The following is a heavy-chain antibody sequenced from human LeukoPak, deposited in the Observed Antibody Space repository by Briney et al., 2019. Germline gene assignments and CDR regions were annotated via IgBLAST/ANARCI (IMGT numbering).Heavy chain of an antibody. V-gene: IGHV4-38-2*02. J-gene: IGHJ4*02. D-gene: IGHD6-13*01. CDR2: IYHSGST. CDR1: GYSISSGYY. Sequence: SETLSLTCTVSGYSISSGYYWGWIRQPPGKGLEWIGSIYHSGSTYYNPSLKSRVTISVDTSKDQFSLKLSSVTAADTAVYYCARESIAAGLGYWGQGTLVTVSS. CDR3: ARESIAAGLGY.